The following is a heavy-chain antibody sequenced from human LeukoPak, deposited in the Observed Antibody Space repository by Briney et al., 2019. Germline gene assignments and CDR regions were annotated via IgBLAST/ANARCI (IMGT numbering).Heavy chain of an antibody. V-gene: IGHV3-23*01. CDR2: ISGSGGST. D-gene: IGHD3-22*01. Sequence: GGSLRLSCAASGFTFSSYAMSWVRQAPGKGLEWVSAISGSGGSTYYADSVKGRFTISRDNSKNTLYLQMNSLRAEDTAVYYCARPGDYYYDSSAAEYFQHWGQGTLVTVSS. CDR1: GFTFSSYA. J-gene: IGHJ1*01. CDR3: ARPGDYYYDSSAAEYFQH.